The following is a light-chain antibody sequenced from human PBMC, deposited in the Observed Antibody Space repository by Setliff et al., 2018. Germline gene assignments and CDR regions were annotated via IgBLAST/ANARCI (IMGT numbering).Light chain of an antibody. J-gene: IGLJ1*01. Sequence: QSALTQPRSVSGSPGQSVTISCTGTSSDVGGYNYVSWYQQHPGKAPKLMIYDVSNRPSGVSNRFSGSKSGNTASLTISGLQAEDEADYYCSSYTSSSIFYVFGTGTKATVL. V-gene: IGLV2-14*01. CDR1: SSDVGGYNY. CDR3: SSYTSSSIFYV. CDR2: DVS.